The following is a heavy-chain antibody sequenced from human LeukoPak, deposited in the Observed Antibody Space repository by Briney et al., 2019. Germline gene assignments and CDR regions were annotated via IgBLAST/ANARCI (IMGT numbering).Heavy chain of an antibody. J-gene: IGHJ4*02. CDR2: TSYNGNT. CDR3: ARDGIGD. CDR1: GYTFSNYG. Sequence: ASVKVSCKASGYTFSNYGISWVRQAPGLGLEWMGWTSYNGNTNYAQKFQDRVTMTTDTSTTTAYMELRSLESDDTAVYYCARDGIGDWGQGTLVTVSS. D-gene: IGHD1-26*01. V-gene: IGHV1-18*04.